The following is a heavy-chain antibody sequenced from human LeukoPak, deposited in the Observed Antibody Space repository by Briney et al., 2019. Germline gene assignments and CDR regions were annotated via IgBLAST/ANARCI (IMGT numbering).Heavy chain of an antibody. CDR3: ATIRRYGGNPAYYFDD. D-gene: IGHD5-12*01. CDR2: VYYTGAT. V-gene: IGHV4-39*01. Sequence: SETLSLTCSVSGDSITNTIFYWAWVRQPPGKGLEWIGTVYYTGATFYKPSLKSRVTVSADTSRNKFSLSLRFVTAADAAVYYCATIRRYGGNPAYYFDDWGQGTLVTVSS. CDR1: GDSITNTIFY. J-gene: IGHJ4*02.